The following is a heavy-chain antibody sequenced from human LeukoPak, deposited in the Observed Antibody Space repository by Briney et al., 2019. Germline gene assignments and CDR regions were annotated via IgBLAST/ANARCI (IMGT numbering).Heavy chain of an antibody. CDR1: GYNFISYG. CDR2: INVSSGYT. J-gene: IGHJ4*02. D-gene: IGHD1-1*01. Sequence: ASVKVSCKASGYNFISYGFSWVRQAPGQGLEWMGFINVSSGYTIYAQNLQGRVTITTDTSTTTAYMELGSLISDDTAVYYCARDVGGNSFDYWGQGTLVTVSS. V-gene: IGHV1-18*01. CDR3: ARDVGGNSFDY.